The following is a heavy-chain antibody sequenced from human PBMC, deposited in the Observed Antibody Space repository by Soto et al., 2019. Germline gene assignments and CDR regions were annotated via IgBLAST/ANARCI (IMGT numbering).Heavy chain of an antibody. CDR1: GFTFSNYG. D-gene: IGHD6-6*01. Sequence: QVQLVESGGGVVQPGRSLRLSCVVSGFTFSNYGMHWVRQAPGKGLEWVAVISYDGSNKYYADSVNGRFTISRDNSKNTLYLQMKGLRVEDTAVYYCAKDLVAWSNYYYYGMDVWGQGTTGTVSS. V-gene: IGHV3-30*18. J-gene: IGHJ6*02. CDR3: AKDLVAWSNYYYYGMDV. CDR2: ISYDGSNK.